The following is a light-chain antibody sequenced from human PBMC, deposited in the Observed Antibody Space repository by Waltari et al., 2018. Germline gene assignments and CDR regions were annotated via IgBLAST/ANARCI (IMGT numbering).Light chain of an antibody. J-gene: IGLJ2*01. V-gene: IGLV2-23*01. CDR2: EGS. Sequence: QSALTQPASASGSPGQSITISCTGTSSDVGSYNLVSWYQQHPGKAPKLMIYEGSKRPSGVSNRFSGSKSGNTASLTISGLPAEDEADYYCCSYAGSSPKFGGGTKLTVL. CDR3: CSYAGSSPK. CDR1: SSDVGSYNL.